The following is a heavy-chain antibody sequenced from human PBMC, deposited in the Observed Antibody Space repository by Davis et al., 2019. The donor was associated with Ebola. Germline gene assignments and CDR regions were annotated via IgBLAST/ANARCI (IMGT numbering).Heavy chain of an antibody. CDR1: GYTFTNYY. CDR2: INPNDGRT. J-gene: IGHJ3*02. D-gene: IGHD3-9*01. V-gene: IGHV1-46*01. CDR3: TRQSDVLTGYYAFDM. Sequence: ASVKVSCKASGYTFTNYYMHWVRQAPGQGLEWMGMINPNDGRTIYAQKFQGRVTVTRDTSIRSTYMDLSRLRSDDTALYYCTRQSDVLTGYYAFDMWGQGTMVTVSS.